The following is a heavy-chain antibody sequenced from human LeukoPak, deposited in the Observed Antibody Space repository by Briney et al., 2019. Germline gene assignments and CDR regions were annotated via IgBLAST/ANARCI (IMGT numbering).Heavy chain of an antibody. V-gene: IGHV3-66*01. CDR2: IYSGGST. J-gene: IGHJ5*02. CDR3: AREKYLEYSSGFVGWFDP. Sequence: GGSLRLSCAASGFTVSSNYMSWVRQAPGKGLEWVSVIYSGGSTYYADSVKGRFTISRDNSKNTLYLQMNSLRAEDTAVYYCAREKYLEYSSGFVGWFDPWGQGTLVTVSS. D-gene: IGHD6-19*01. CDR1: GFTVSSNY.